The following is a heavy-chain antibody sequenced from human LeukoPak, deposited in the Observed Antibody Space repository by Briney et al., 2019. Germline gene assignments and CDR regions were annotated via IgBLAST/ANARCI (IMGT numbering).Heavy chain of an antibody. Sequence: ASVKVSCKASGYTFTDYYMHWVRQAPGQGLEWMGWINPNSGGTNFAQKFQGRVTMTRGTSISTAYMELGRLTSDDTAVYYCARRVRGSSGSDSDYWGQGTLVTVSS. V-gene: IGHV1-2*02. D-gene: IGHD3-22*01. CDR2: INPNSGGT. J-gene: IGHJ4*02. CDR3: ARRVRGSSGSDSDY. CDR1: GYTFTDYY.